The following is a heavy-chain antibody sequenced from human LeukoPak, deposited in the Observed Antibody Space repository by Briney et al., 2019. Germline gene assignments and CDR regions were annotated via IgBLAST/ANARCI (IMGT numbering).Heavy chain of an antibody. Sequence: SETLSLTCTVSGGSIGSGGLYWNWIRQPPGKGLEWIGNIYDSGSTSYNPSLKSRVTISVDRCKNQFSLKLSSVTAADTAVYYCATSQWPVLDFQRWGQGTLVTVSS. D-gene: IGHD6-19*01. CDR3: ATSQWPVLDFQR. V-gene: IGHV4-30-2*01. CDR2: IYDSGST. CDR1: GGSIGSGGLY. J-gene: IGHJ1*01.